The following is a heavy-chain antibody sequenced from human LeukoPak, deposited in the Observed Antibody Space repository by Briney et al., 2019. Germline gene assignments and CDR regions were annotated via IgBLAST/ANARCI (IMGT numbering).Heavy chain of an antibody. CDR1: GYSFSDYW. V-gene: IGHV5-51*01. CDR3: ARQCCRGASPGFDP. D-gene: IGHD3-10*01. CDR2: IYPGVSDT. J-gene: IGHJ5*02. Sequence: GESLKISCKGSGYSFSDYWIAWVRQMPGKGLEWMGSIYPGVSDTRYSPSFQGQVPFSADKSISTAYLQWSSLRASDTAIYYCARQCCRGASPGFDPWGQGTLVTVSS.